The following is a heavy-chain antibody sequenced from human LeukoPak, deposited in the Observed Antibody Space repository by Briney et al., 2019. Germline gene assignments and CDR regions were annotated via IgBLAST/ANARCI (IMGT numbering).Heavy chain of an antibody. CDR2: MWSDGSNK. D-gene: IGHD4-23*01. Sequence: GGSLRLSCVASGFTFSNYGMHWVRQAPGKGLEWVADMWSDGSNKYYADSVKGRFTISRDNSKNTLYLQMNSLRAEDTAVYYCARDGGFGLFDYWGQGTLVTVSS. CDR3: ARDGGFGLFDY. V-gene: IGHV3-33*01. J-gene: IGHJ4*02. CDR1: GFTFSNYG.